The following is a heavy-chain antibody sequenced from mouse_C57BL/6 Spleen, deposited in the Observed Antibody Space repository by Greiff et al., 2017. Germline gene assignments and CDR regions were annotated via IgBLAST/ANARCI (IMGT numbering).Heavy chain of an antibody. Sequence: QVQLQQSGAELVRPGSSVKLSCKASGYTFTSYWMHWVKQRPIQGLEWIGNIDPSDSETHYNQKFKDKATLTVDKSSSTAYMQLSSLTSEDSAVYYCARRNQEDDAMDYWGQGTSVTVSS. CDR2: IDPSDSET. CDR3: ARRNQEDDAMDY. CDR1: GYTFTSYW. V-gene: IGHV1-52*01. J-gene: IGHJ4*01.